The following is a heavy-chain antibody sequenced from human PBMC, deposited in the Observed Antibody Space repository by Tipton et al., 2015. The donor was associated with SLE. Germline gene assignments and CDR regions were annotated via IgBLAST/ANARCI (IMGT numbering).Heavy chain of an antibody. CDR2: IYYTGST. J-gene: IGHJ4*02. Sequence: TLSLTCTVSGGSISSSFYYWGWIRQPPGKGLEWIGNIYYTGSTYYNPSLKSRVTMSMDKSKNHFSLKLTSVTAADTAMYYCARDSGAIDYWGQGTLVTVSS. D-gene: IGHD3-10*01. CDR3: ARDSGAIDY. V-gene: IGHV4-39*07. CDR1: GGSISSSFYY.